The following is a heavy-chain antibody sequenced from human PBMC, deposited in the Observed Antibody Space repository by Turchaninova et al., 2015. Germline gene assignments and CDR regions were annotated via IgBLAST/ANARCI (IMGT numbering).Heavy chain of an antibody. CDR3: ASSFGVGATKGVDY. J-gene: IGHJ4*02. D-gene: IGHD1-26*01. CDR2: ISSSGSTI. CDR1: GSTFSMYE. V-gene: IGHV3-48*03. Sequence: EVRLVESGGGLVQAGGSVGLSCAASGSTFSMYEMNWVRQAPGKGLGWGSYISSSGSTIYYADSVKGRFTISRDNAKNSLYLQMNSLRAEDTAVYYCASSFGVGATKGVDYWGQGTLVTVSS.